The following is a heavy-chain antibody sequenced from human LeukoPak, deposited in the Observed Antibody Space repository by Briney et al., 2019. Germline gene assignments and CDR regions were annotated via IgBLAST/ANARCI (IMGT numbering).Heavy chain of an antibody. J-gene: IGHJ4*02. Sequence: VASVKVSCKASGGTFSSYAISWVRQAPGQGLEWMGGIIPIFGTANYAHKFQGRVTITTDESTRTAHMELRRLGCEGTAVYYCARGEVVAARPFFDYWGQGTLVTVSS. D-gene: IGHD2-15*01. CDR2: IIPIFGTA. CDR3: ARGEVVAARPFFDY. V-gene: IGHV1-69*05. CDR1: GGTFSSYA.